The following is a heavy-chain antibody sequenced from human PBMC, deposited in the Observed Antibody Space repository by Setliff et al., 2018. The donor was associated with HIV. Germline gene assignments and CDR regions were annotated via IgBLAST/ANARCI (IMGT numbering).Heavy chain of an antibody. D-gene: IGHD5-18*01. J-gene: IGHJ4*01. V-gene: IGHV4-30-2*03. Sequence: SETLSLTCAVSGGSISSIGYSWSWIRQPPGEGLEWIGYIYDSGKTKYNPSLKSRVTVSVDTSTNHLSLRLTSVTAADTAVYYCARQTSYDRGYSYCFDEWGHGTLVTSPQ. CDR2: IYDSGKT. CDR1: GGSISSIGYS. CDR3: ARQTSYDRGYSYCFDE.